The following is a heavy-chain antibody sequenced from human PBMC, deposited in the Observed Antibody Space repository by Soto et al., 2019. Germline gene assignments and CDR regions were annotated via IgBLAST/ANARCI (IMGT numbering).Heavy chain of an antibody. CDR1: GYSFTSYW. Sequence: GESLKISCKGSGYSFTSYWLGWVRQMPGKGLEWMGIIYPGDSDTRYSPSFQGQVTISADKSISTAYLQWSSLKASDTAMYYCARQGSSGWYGYYYYYGMDVWDQGTTVAVSS. CDR3: ARQGSSGWYGYYYYYGMDV. D-gene: IGHD6-13*01. CDR2: IYPGDSDT. J-gene: IGHJ6*02. V-gene: IGHV5-51*01.